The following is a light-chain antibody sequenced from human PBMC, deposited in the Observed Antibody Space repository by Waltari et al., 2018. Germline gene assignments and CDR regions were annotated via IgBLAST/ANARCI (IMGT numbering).Light chain of an antibody. CDR2: GAS. J-gene: IGKJ3*01. Sequence: EIVMTQSPATLSVSPGERVTLSCRASQSVGSNLAWYQQKPGQTPRLLIYGASTRATGIAARFSGSGSGTEFTLTISSPQSEDFAVYYCQQYNQWPPITFGPGTKVDIK. CDR1: QSVGSN. CDR3: QQYNQWPPIT. V-gene: IGKV3-15*01.